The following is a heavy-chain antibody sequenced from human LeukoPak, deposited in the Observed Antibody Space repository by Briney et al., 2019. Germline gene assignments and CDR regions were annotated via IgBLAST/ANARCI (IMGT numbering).Heavy chain of an antibody. CDR3: VREAGYCASVCLKSNWFDP. V-gene: IGHV3-23*01. D-gene: IGHD2-21*02. J-gene: IGHJ5*02. CDR1: GFPFSNHA. Sequence: GGSLRLSCAASGFPFSNHAMSWVRQPPEKGLEWVSAISNGNTYYADSVRGRFTISRDDSKNMVYLQMNSLRDEDTALYYCVREAGYCASVCLKSNWFDPWGQGTLVTVSS. CDR2: ISNGNT.